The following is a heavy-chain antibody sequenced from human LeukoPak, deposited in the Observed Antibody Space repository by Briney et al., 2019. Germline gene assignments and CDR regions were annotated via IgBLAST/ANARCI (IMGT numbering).Heavy chain of an antibody. CDR3: AKRGVVIRVILVGFHKEAYYFDS. CDR1: GITLSNYG. D-gene: IGHD3-22*01. Sequence: GGSLKLSCEVSGITLSNYGMSWVRQAPGKGLEWVAGISGSGGGTNYAESVKGRFTISRDNSKNTLYLQMNSLRAEDTAVYFCAKRGVVIRVILVGFHKEAYYFDSWGQGALVSVSS. V-gene: IGHV3-23*01. CDR2: ISGSGGGT. J-gene: IGHJ4*02.